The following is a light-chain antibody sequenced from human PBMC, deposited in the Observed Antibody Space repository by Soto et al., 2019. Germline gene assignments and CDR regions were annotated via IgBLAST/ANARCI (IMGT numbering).Light chain of an antibody. V-gene: IGKV3-20*01. CDR1: QSVSSSY. J-gene: IGKJ1*01. CDR2: GAS. Sequence: EIVLTQSPGTLSLSPGERATLSCRASQSVSSSYLAWYQQKPGQAPRLLIYGASSRATGIPDRFSGSGSGTDFTLTISSLQAADFATYYCQQYNTYPWTFGQGTKVDIK. CDR3: QQYNTYPWT.